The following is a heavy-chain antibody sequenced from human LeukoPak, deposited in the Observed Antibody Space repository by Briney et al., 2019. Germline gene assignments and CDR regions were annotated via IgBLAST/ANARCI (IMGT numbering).Heavy chain of an antibody. CDR1: GFTFSNYW. D-gene: IGHD3-9*01. CDR2: IKPDESGK. J-gene: IGHJ4*02. CDR3: VKWGPYDILTGRIN. Sequence: GGSLRLSCAASGFTFSNYWMTWVRQAPGKGLEWVANIKPDESGKYYVGSVKGRFTISRDNAKNSLYLQMNSLRAEDTAVYYCVKWGPYDILTGRINWGQGTLVTVSS. V-gene: IGHV3-7*03.